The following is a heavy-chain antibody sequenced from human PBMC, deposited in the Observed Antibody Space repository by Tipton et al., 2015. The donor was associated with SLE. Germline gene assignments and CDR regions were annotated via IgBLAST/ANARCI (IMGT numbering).Heavy chain of an antibody. CDR3: ARQLALDAFDI. J-gene: IGHJ3*02. D-gene: IGHD1-1*01. CDR2: ISAYNGNT. V-gene: IGHV1-18*01. Sequence: QSGPEVKKPGASVKVSCKASGYTFTSYAISWVRQAPGQGLEWMGWISAYNGNTNYAQKLQGRVTMTTDTSTSTAYMELRSLRSDEAAVYYGARQLALDAFDIWGQGTMVTVSS. CDR1: GYTFTSYA.